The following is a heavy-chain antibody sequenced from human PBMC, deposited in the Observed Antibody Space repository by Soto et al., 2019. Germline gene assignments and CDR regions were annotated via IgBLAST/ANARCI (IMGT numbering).Heavy chain of an antibody. CDR1: GFTFSSYA. CDR3: AKDYYDFWSGYSPNWFDP. J-gene: IGHJ5*02. Sequence: GGSLGLSCAASGFTFSSYAMHWVRQAPGKGLEWVAVISYDGSHQYYADSVKGRFTISRDNSKNTLYLQMNSLRVEDTAVYYCAKDYYDFWSGYSPNWFDPWGQGTLVTVSS. V-gene: IGHV3-30-3*01. D-gene: IGHD3-3*01. CDR2: ISYDGSHQ.